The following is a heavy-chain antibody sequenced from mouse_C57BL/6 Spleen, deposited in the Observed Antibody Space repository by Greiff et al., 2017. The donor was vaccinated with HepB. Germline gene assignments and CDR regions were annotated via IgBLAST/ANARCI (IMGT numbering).Heavy chain of an antibody. V-gene: IGHV1-53*01. CDR2: INPSNGGI. Sequence: QVHVKQPGTELVKPGASVKLSCKASGYTFTSYWMHWVKQRPGQGLEWIGNINPSNGGINYNEKFKSKATLTVDKSSSTAYMQLSSLTSEDSAVYYCARCGYYYGSSYWYFDVWGTGTTVTVSS. J-gene: IGHJ1*03. D-gene: IGHD1-1*01. CDR1: GYTFTSYW. CDR3: ARCGYYYGSSYWYFDV.